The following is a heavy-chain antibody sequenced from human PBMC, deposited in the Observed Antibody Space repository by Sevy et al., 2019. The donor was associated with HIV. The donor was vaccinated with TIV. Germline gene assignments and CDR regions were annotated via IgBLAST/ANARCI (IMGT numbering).Heavy chain of an antibody. D-gene: IGHD3-10*01. CDR2: IKSKTDGGTI. CDR1: GFTFSNAW. Sequence: GGSLRLSCAASGFTFSNAWMSWVRQAPGQGLEWVGRIKSKTDGGTIDYAAPVKGRFSISRDDSKNTLYLQMNSLKIEDTAVYYCASRHYYGSGSYPDSWGQGILVTVSS. J-gene: IGHJ4*02. CDR3: ASRHYYGSGSYPDS. V-gene: IGHV3-15*01.